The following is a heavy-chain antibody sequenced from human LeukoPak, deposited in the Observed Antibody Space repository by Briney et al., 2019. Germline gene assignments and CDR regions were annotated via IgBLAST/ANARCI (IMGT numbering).Heavy chain of an antibody. D-gene: IGHD3-9*01. CDR3: ASMGYFDWSSPFDY. Sequence: PSETLSLTCAVYGGSFSGYYWSWIRQPPGKGLEWIGEINHSGSTNYNPSLKSRVTISVDTSNNQFSLKLSSVTAADTAVYYCASMGYFDWSSPFDYWGQGTLVTVSS. J-gene: IGHJ4*02. CDR2: INHSGST. V-gene: IGHV4-34*01. CDR1: GGSFSGYY.